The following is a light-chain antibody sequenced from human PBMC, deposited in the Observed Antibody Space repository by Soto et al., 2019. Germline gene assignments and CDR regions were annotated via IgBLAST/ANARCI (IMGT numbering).Light chain of an antibody. CDR1: QGISSY. J-gene: IGKJ4*01. V-gene: IGKV1-9*01. Sequence: DIRLTQSPSFLSASVGDRVTISCRASQGISSYLGWYQQKPGKAPKLLIYAASTLQSGVPSRFSVSGSGTEFTLTISSLQPEDFATYYCQQRNSYPVTFGGGTKVEIK. CDR2: AAS. CDR3: QQRNSYPVT.